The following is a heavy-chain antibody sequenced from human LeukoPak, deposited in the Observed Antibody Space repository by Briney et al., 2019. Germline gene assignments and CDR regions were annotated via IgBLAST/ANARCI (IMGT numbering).Heavy chain of an antibody. CDR1: GGSISSYY. CDR3: ARYSNHVDYFDS. J-gene: IGHJ4*02. Sequence: SETLSLTCTVSGGSISSYYWSWIRQPPGKGLEWIGYIYTSGSTNYNPSLKSRVTISVDTSKNQFSLKLSSVTAADTAVYYCARYSNHVDYFDSWGQGTLVTVSS. CDR2: IYTSGST. D-gene: IGHD4-11*01. V-gene: IGHV4-4*09.